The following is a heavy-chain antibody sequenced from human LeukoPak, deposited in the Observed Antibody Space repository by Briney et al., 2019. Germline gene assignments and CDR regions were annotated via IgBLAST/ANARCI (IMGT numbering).Heavy chain of an antibody. V-gene: IGHV6-1*01. D-gene: IGHD6-19*01. CDR2: TYYRSKWYN. CDR3: AREWAGTFDY. Sequence: SQTLSLTYAISGDGVSINSAAWNSIRQSPSRGLEWLGRTYYRSKWYNDYAVSVKSRITINPDTSKNQFSLQLNSVTPEDTAVHYCAREWAGTFDYWGQGTLVTVSS. J-gene: IGHJ4*02. CDR1: GDGVSINSAA.